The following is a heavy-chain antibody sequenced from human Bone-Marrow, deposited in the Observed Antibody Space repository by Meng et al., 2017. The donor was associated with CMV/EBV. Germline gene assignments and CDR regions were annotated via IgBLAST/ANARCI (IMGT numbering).Heavy chain of an antibody. CDR1: GFTFSSYS. Sequence: GGSLRLSCAASGFTFSSYSMNWVRQAPGKGLEWVSSISSSSSYIYYADSVKGRFTISRDNAKNALYLQMNSLRAGDTGVYYCARGGHWLITPVDYYSMDVWGQGTTVTVSS. J-gene: IGHJ6*02. CDR3: ARGGHWLITPVDYYSMDV. CDR2: ISSSSSYI. D-gene: IGHD3-22*01. V-gene: IGHV3-21*04.